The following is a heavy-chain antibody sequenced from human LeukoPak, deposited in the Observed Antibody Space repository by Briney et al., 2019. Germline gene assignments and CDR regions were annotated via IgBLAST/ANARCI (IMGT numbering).Heavy chain of an antibody. CDR2: ISGSSGGGST. CDR1: GFTFSSYG. D-gene: IGHD4-11*01. V-gene: IGHV3-23*01. Sequence: GGSLRLSCAASGFTFSSYGMSWVRQAPGKGLEWVSAISGSSGGGSTNYADSVRGRFTISRDNSKNTLYLQMNSLRAADTALYYCAKGRFSNFDPWGQGTLVTGSS. J-gene: IGHJ5*02. CDR3: AKGRFSNFDP.